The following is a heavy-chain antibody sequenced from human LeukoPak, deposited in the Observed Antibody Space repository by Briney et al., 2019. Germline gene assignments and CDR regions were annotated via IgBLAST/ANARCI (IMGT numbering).Heavy chain of an antibody. CDR3: ARGAPPSAFDY. J-gene: IGHJ4*02. Sequence: ASVKVSCKASGGTFSSCAISWVRQAPGQGLEWMGGIIPIFGTANYAQKFQGRVTITANESTSTAYMELSSLRSEDTAVYYCARGAPPSAFDYWGQGTLVTVSS. CDR1: GGTFSSCA. CDR2: IIPIFGTA. V-gene: IGHV1-69*13. D-gene: IGHD3-16*01.